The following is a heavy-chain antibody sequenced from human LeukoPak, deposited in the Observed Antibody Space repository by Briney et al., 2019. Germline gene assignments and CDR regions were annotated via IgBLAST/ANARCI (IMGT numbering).Heavy chain of an antibody. Sequence: ASLRVSCTASGYTFTSYYMHWVRQAPGQGLEWMAIINTDGGSTSYAEKFQGRVTMARDTSTSTVYMEVSSLRSEDTAVYSCARRGRYCSGGSCSNSDGMDVWGQGTTVTISS. CDR2: INTDGGST. CDR3: ARRGRYCSGGSCSNSDGMDV. D-gene: IGHD2-15*01. CDR1: GYTFTSYY. V-gene: IGHV1-46*01. J-gene: IGHJ6*02.